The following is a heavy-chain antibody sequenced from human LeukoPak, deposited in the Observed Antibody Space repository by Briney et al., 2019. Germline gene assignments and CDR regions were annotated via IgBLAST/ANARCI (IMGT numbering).Heavy chain of an antibody. V-gene: IGHV6-1*01. D-gene: IGHD3-10*01. Sequence: SQTLSLTCAISGDSVSSNSAAWNWIRQSPSRGLDWVVRTYDRTKWYNDYAVSVKGRITINPDTSKNQFSLQLNSVTPEDTAVYYCAREYYGSGSYYNGARYFDYWGQGTLVTVSS. CDR2: TYDRTKWYN. J-gene: IGHJ4*02. CDR3: AREYYGSGSYYNGARYFDY. CDR1: GDSVSSNSAA.